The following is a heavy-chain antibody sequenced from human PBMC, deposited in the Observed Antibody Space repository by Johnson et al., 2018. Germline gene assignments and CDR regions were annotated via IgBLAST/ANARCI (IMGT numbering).Heavy chain of an antibody. CDR2: IGTAGDP. CDR1: GFTFSSYD. Sequence: VQLGESGGGLVEPGGSLRLCCAASGFTFSSYDMHWVRQATGKGLEWASAIGTAGDPSYPGPVKGRFTISRENAKNSLYLQMNSQRAGDTAVYYCASGTMVRGRPRYYYYMDVWGKWTTVTVSS. V-gene: IGHV3-13*05. J-gene: IGHJ6*03. D-gene: IGHD3-10*01. CDR3: ASGTMVRGRPRYYYYMDV.